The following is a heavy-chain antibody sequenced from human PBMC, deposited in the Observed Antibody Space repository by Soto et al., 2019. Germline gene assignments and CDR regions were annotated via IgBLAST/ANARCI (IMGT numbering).Heavy chain of an antibody. V-gene: IGHV1-8*01. D-gene: IGHD6-19*01. CDR3: ARAPGVQQWLGQYYYYYGMDV. CDR2: MNPNSGNT. Sequence: GASVKVSCKASGYTFTSYDINWVRQATGQGLEWMGWMNPNSGNTGYAQKFQGRVTMTRNTSISTAYMELSSLRSEDTAVYYCARAPGVQQWLGQYYYYYGMDVWGQGTTVTVSS. CDR1: GYTFTSYD. J-gene: IGHJ6*02.